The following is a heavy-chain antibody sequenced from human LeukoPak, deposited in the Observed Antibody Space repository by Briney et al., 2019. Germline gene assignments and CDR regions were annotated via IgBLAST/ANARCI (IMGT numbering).Heavy chain of an antibody. CDR2: INHSGST. CDR1: GGSFSGYY. Sequence: SGTLSLTCAVYGGSFSGYYWSWIRQPPGKGLEWIGEINHSGSTNYNPSLKSRVTISVDTSKNQFSLKLSSVTAADTAVYYCARAFRTTGTAHDAFDIWGQGTMVTVSS. CDR3: ARAFRTTGTAHDAFDI. J-gene: IGHJ3*02. V-gene: IGHV4-34*01. D-gene: IGHD1-1*01.